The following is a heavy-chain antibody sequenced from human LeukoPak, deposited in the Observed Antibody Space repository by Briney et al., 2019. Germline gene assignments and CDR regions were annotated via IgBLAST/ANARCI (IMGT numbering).Heavy chain of an antibody. CDR2: INTNTGNP. V-gene: IGHV7-4-1*02. J-gene: IGHJ4*02. CDR3: ARGLLSGWYYYDSSGYFPGAESDY. Sequence: GASVKVSCKASGYTFTSYAMNWVRQAPGQGPEWMGWINTNTGNPTYAQGFTGRFVFSLDTSVSTAYLQISSLKAEDTAVYYCARGLLSGWYYYDSSGYFPGAESDYWGQGTLVTVSS. CDR1: GYTFTSYA. D-gene: IGHD3-22*01.